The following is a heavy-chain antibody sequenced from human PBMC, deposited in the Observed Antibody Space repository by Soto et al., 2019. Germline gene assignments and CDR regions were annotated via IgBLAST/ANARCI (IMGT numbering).Heavy chain of an antibody. J-gene: IGHJ4*02. CDR3: AISLAVAGPFDY. D-gene: IGHD6-19*01. V-gene: IGHV3-23*01. CDR2: ISGSGGST. Sequence: PGGSLRLSCAASGFTFSSYAMSWVRQAPGKGLEWVSTISGSGGSTYYADSVKGRFTISRDNSKNTLYLQMNSLRAEDTAVYYCAISLAVAGPFDYWGQGTLVTVSS. CDR1: GFTFSSYA.